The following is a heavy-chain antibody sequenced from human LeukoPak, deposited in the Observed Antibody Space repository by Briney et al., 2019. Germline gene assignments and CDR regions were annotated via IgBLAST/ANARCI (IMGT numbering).Heavy chain of an antibody. V-gene: IGHV4-61*02. Sequence: SETLSLTCTVSDYSISSGYYWYWIRQPAGKGLEWIGRIYTSGITNYNPSLKSRVTISVDTSKNQFSLELTSVTASDTAVYYCARLPDPWGQGTLVTVSS. CDR2: IYTSGIT. J-gene: IGHJ5*02. CDR3: ARLPDP. CDR1: DYSISSGYY.